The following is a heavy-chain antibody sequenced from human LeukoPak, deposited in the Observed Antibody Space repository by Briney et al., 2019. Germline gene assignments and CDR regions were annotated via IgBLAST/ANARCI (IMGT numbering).Heavy chain of an antibody. D-gene: IGHD4-17*01. V-gene: IGHV1-69*13. Sequence: GASVKVSCKASGGTSKKYGITWVRQAPGQGLEWMGGIIPIFGTVNYAQKFQGRVTITAEESTSTAYMELSSLRSEDTAVYYCARVTIDDYGDYRYFDLWGRGTLVTVSS. CDR2: IIPIFGTV. CDR3: ARVTIDDYGDYRYFDL. CDR1: GGTSKKYG. J-gene: IGHJ2*01.